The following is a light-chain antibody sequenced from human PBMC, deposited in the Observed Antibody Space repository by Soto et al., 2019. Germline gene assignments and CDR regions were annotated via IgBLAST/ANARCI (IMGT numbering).Light chain of an antibody. J-gene: IGLJ3*02. CDR1: SSDVGGYNY. Sequence: HSVLTQPASVSGSPGQSITISCTGTSSDVGGYNYVSWYQQHPGKAPKVMIYEVSNRPSGVSNRFSGSKSGNTASLTISGLQAEDEADYYCCSYTSSTTLVFGGGTKLTVL. V-gene: IGLV2-14*01. CDR2: EVS. CDR3: CSYTSSTTLV.